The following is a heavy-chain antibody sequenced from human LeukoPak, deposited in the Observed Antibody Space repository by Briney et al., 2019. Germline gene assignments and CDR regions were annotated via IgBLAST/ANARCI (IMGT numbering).Heavy chain of an antibody. CDR2: IIPIFGTA. CDR3: ARAPVAGYYFDY. Sequence: SVKVSCKASGGTFSSYAISWVRQAPGQGLEWMGGIIPIFGTANYAQKFQGRVTITTDESTSTAYMELSGLRSEDTAVYYCARAPVAGYYFDYWGQGTLVTVSS. D-gene: IGHD6-19*01. J-gene: IGHJ4*02. V-gene: IGHV1-69*05. CDR1: GGTFSSYA.